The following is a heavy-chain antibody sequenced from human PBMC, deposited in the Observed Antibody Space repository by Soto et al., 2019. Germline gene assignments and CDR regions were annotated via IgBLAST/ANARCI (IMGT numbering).Heavy chain of an antibody. CDR3: ARVESVVRGVDLDPFDY. J-gene: IGHJ4*02. CDR2: ISAYNGNT. CDR1: GYTFTSYV. Sequence: QVQLVQSGAEVKKPGASVQVSCKASGYTFTSYVISWVRQAPGQGLEWMGWISAYNGNTNYAQKLQGRVTMTTDTSTSTAYMELRSLRADDPAVYYCARVESVVRGVDLDPFDYWGQGTLVTVSS. D-gene: IGHD3-10*01. V-gene: IGHV1-18*01.